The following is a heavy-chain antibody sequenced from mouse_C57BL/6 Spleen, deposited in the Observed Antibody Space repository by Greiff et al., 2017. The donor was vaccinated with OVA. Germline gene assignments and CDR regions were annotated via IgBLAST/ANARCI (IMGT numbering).Heavy chain of an antibody. V-gene: IGHV5-6*01. D-gene: IGHD1-1*01. J-gene: IGHJ2*01. CDR2: ISSGGSYT. CDR1: GFTFSSYG. CDR3: ARGDYYGSSYVGDY. Sequence: EVKVVESGGDLVKPGGSLKLSCAASGFTFSSYGMSWVRQTPDKRLEWVATISSGGSYTYYPDSVKGRFTISRDNAKNTLYLQMSSLKSEDTAMYYCARGDYYGSSYVGDYWGQGTTLTVSS.